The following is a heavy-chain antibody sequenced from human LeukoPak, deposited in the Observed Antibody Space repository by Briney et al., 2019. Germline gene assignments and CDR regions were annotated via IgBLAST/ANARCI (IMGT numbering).Heavy chain of an antibody. V-gene: IGHV1-69*04. CDR1: GGTFSSYA. CDR2: MIPIFGIA. CDR3: AREKAGRAHGYSQH. J-gene: IGHJ1*01. Sequence: SVKVSCKSSGGTFSSYAINWGRQPPGQGLEWVGRMIPIFGIANYAQQFQGRVTITADKSTSTASIELSSLRSEDTAVYYCAREKAGRAHGYSQHSGQGTLVTVSS.